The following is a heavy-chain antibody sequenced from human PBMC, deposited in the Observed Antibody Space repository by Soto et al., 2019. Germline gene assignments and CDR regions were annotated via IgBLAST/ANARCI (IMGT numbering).Heavy chain of an antibody. CDR3: TTDPTDYYYYYGMDV. CDR2: IKSKTDVGTT. CDR1: GSTFRNAG. J-gene: IGHJ6*02. Sequence: EVQLVESGGGLLKPGGSLRLSCAPSGSTFRNAGRNWVAKAPGKGREWAGRIKSKTDVGTTDYAAPVKGRFTISRDDSKNTLYLQMNSLKTEDTAVYYCTTDPTDYYYYYGMDVWGQGTTVTVSS. V-gene: IGHV3-15*07. D-gene: IGHD2-21*02.